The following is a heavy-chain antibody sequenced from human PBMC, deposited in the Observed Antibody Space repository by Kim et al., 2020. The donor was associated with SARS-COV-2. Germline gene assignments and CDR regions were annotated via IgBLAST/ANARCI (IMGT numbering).Heavy chain of an antibody. CDR1: GFTFTGYA. J-gene: IGHJ4*02. CDR2: IDGSDGTT. D-gene: IGHD2-2*03. Sequence: GGSLRPSCTTSGFTFTGYAMSWVRQAPGKGLEWVSSIDGSDGTTYYVDSVKGRFTISRDNSKNTLYLQMNSLRADDTAVYYCMKGGWGWIWDHWGQGT. CDR3: MKGGWGWIWDH. V-gene: IGHV3-23*01.